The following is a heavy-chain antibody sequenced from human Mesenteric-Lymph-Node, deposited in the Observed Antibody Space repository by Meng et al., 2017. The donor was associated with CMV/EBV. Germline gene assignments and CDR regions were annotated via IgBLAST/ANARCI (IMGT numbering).Heavy chain of an antibody. D-gene: IGHD6-13*01. Sequence: ASVKVSCKASGYTFTSYDINWVRQATGQGLEWMGWMNPDSGNTGYAQKFQGRVTMTRNTSISTAYMELSSLRSEDTAVYYCARHFLAAAAPGMDVWGQGTTVTVSS. CDR1: GYTFTSYD. CDR2: MNPDSGNT. CDR3: ARHFLAAAAPGMDV. J-gene: IGHJ6*02. V-gene: IGHV1-8*01.